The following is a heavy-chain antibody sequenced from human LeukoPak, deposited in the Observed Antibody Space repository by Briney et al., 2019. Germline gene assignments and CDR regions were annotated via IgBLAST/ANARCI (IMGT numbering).Heavy chain of an antibody. V-gene: IGHV3-23*01. J-gene: IGHJ4*02. CDR2: ISGSGGST. CDR3: AKGYRITMIVHFDY. CDR1: GSTFSSYG. D-gene: IGHD3-22*01. Sequence: PGGSLRLSCAASGSTFSSYGMSWVRQAPGKGLEWVSAISGSGGSTYYADSVKGRFTISRDNSKNTLYLQMNSLRAEDTAVYYCAKGYRITMIVHFDYWGQGTLVTVSS.